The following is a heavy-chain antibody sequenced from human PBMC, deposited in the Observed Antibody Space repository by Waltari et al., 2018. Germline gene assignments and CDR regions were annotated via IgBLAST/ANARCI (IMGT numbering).Heavy chain of an antibody. CDR3: GKDVDPGGVSV. CDR2: IFWNSGGT. CDR1: GFNLNDYA. V-gene: IGHV3-9*01. D-gene: IGHD2-8*01. Sequence: EVRLVQSGGGLVQPGRSLRLSCTVSGFNLNDYAMHWVRQTPGKGREWVSGIFWNSGGTGYADSVKGRFIISRDNAKNSLYLQMNSLRTDDTALYYCGKDVDPGGVSVWGQGTTVTVSS. J-gene: IGHJ6*02.